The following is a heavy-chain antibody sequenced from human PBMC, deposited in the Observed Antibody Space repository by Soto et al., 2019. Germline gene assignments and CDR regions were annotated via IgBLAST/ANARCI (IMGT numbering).Heavy chain of an antibody. V-gene: IGHV3-23*01. CDR2: ISGGGGTT. Sequence: EVHLLESGGGLVQPGGSLRLSCAASGFTFSDYAMSWVRQTPGKGLEWISVISGGGGTTDYADSVKGRFTISRDNSKNTRFLQMNSLRAEDTAIYYCARGVSISTGLDSWGQGTLVTVSS. J-gene: IGHJ4*02. D-gene: IGHD3-10*01. CDR1: GFTFSDYA. CDR3: ARGVSISTGLDS.